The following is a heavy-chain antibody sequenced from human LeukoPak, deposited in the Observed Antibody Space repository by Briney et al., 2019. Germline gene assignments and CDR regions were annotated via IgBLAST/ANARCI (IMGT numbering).Heavy chain of an antibody. CDR1: GFTFSSYT. Sequence: PGGSLRLSCAASGFTFSSYTMHWVRQAPGKGLEWVAVISYDERNIYYADSVKGRFTISRDNSKNTLFLQMNSLRAEDTAVYYCTRRVPGALCDYWGQGTLVTVSS. D-gene: IGHD2-2*01. V-gene: IGHV3-30*04. J-gene: IGHJ4*02. CDR3: TRRVPGALCDY. CDR2: ISYDERNI.